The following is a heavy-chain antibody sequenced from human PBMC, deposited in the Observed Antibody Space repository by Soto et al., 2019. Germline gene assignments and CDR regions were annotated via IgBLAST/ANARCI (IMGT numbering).Heavy chain of an antibody. CDR2: VVGSGGEI. V-gene: IGHV3-23*01. Sequence: GGSLRLSCAASGFTISTYAMTWVRQAPGKGLECVSGVVGSGGEIYYADSVKGRFTISKDNSKNTLYLQMNSLRDEDTAVYYCAKDAVYNDGLWLMDSWGQGTLVTVSS. J-gene: IGHJ5*02. CDR3: AKDAVYNDGLWLMDS. D-gene: IGHD2-21*01. CDR1: GFTISTYA.